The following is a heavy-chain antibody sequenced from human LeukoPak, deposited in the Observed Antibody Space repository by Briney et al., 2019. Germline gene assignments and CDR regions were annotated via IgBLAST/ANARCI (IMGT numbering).Heavy chain of an antibody. J-gene: IGHJ6*02. CDR3: ARDGIAAAGQYYCYGMDV. CDR2: IWYDGDNK. CDR1: GFTFSSYG. D-gene: IGHD6-13*01. V-gene: IGHV3-33*01. Sequence: SLRLSCAASGFTFSSYGMLWVRQAPGKGLEWVAVIWYDGDNKYYADSVKGRFTISRDNSKNTLYLQMNSLRAEDTAVYYCARDGIAAAGQYYCYGMDVWGQGTTVTVSS.